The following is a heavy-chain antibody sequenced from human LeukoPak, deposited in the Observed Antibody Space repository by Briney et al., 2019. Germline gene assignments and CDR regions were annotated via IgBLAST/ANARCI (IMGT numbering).Heavy chain of an antibody. Sequence: SETLSLTCTVSGGSISSYYWSWIRQPAGKGLEWNGRIYTSGSTNYNPSLKSRVTMSVDTSKNQFSLKLSSVTAADTAVYYCARTLGVVVPAAKSGAFDIWGQGTMVTVSS. CDR1: GGSISSYY. CDR2: IYTSGST. CDR3: ARTLGVVVPAAKSGAFDI. J-gene: IGHJ3*02. D-gene: IGHD2-2*01. V-gene: IGHV4-4*07.